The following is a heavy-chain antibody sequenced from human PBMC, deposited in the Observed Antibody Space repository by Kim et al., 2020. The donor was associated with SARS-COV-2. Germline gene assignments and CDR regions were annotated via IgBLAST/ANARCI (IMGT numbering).Heavy chain of an antibody. CDR2: TYYRSKWLY. D-gene: IGHD3-3*02. V-gene: IGHV6-1*01. CDR3: ARDYISQLVY. J-gene: IGHJ4*02. Sequence: SQTLSLTCVISGDSVSGKAVAWHWVRQSPSRGLEWLGRTYYRSKWLYDYSLSLQSRITINPDTSKNQFSLQVSSVAPEDTAVYYCARDYISQLVYWGQGTLVTVSS. CDR1: GDSVSGKAVA.